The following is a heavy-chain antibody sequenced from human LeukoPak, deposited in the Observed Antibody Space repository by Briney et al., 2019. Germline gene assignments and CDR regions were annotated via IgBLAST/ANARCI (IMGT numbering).Heavy chain of an antibody. CDR2: FNPEDGET. J-gene: IGHJ4*02. CDR1: GYTLTKLS. D-gene: IGHD6-19*01. CDR3: ATVKIAVAGLGY. Sequence: GASVKVSCKVSGYTLTKLSMHWVRQAPGKGLEWMGGFNPEDGETIYAQKFQGRVTMTEDTSTDTAYMELSSLRSEDTAVYYCATVKIAVAGLGYWGQGTLVTVSS. V-gene: IGHV1-24*01.